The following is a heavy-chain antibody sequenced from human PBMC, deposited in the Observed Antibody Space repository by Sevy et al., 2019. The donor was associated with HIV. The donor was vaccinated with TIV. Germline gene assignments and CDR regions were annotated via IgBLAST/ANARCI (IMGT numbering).Heavy chain of an antibody. J-gene: IGHJ6*01. V-gene: IGHV1-18*01. CDR2: ISGYNGKG. D-gene: IGHD1-1*01. CDR3: AREGWNELHGMDV. Sequence: ASGKVSCTASGYTFSSYGICWVRQAPGQGLEWMGLISGYNGKGNSAEKFRGRVTMTTDTSANTAYMELRSLKSDDTAVYYCAREGWNELHGMDVWGQGTSVTVSS. CDR1: GYTFSSYG.